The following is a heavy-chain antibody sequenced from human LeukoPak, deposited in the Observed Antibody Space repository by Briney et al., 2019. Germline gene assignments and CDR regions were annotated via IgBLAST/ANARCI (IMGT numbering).Heavy chain of an antibody. D-gene: IGHD6-6*01. V-gene: IGHV3-30*02. Sequence: GGSLRLSCAASGFTFSSYGMHWVRQAPGKGLEWVAVIWYDGSNKYYADSAKGRFTISRDNSKNTLYLQVNSLRAEDTAVYYCAKDRPYSSSPYYYYGMDVWGQGTTVTVSS. CDR3: AKDRPYSSSPYYYYGMDV. J-gene: IGHJ6*02. CDR1: GFTFSSYG. CDR2: IWYDGSNK.